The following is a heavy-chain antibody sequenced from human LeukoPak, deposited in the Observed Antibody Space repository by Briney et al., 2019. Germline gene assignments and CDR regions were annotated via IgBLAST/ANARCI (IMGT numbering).Heavy chain of an antibody. J-gene: IGHJ4*02. Sequence: QPGGSLRLSCAASGFTFSSYAMNWVRQAPGKGLEWVSAMSYSGSSTYYADSVKGRFTISRDNSKNTLYLQMNSLRAEDTAVYYCARGDETYYFDYWGQGTLVTVSS. CDR2: MSYSGSST. CDR3: ARGDETYYFDY. V-gene: IGHV3-23*01. CDR1: GFTFSSYA.